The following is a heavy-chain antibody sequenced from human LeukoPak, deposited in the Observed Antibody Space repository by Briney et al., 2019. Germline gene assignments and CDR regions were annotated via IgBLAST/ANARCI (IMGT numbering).Heavy chain of an antibody. CDR1: GFTFSSYS. CDR2: ISSSSSYI. CDR3: ARHKDQGGWEPMTNWFDP. Sequence: GGSLRLSCAASGFTFSSYSMNWVRQAPGKGLEWVSSISSSSSYIYYADSVKGRFTISRDNAKNSLYLQMNSLRAEDTAVYYCARHKDQGGWEPMTNWFDPWGQGTLVTVSS. V-gene: IGHV3-21*01. J-gene: IGHJ5*02. D-gene: IGHD1-14*01.